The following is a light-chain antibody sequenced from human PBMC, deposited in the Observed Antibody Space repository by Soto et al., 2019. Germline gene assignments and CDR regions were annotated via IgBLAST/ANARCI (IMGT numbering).Light chain of an antibody. CDR1: QSVSSN. CDR3: QQYNNWWT. V-gene: IGKV3-15*01. CDR2: GAS. J-gene: IGKJ1*01. Sequence: EIVMTQSPATLSVSPGERATLSCRASQSVSSNLAWYQPKPGQAPRLLIYGASTRATRIPARFSGSGSGTEFTLTISSLQSEDCAVYYCQQYNNWWTFGQGTKVEIK.